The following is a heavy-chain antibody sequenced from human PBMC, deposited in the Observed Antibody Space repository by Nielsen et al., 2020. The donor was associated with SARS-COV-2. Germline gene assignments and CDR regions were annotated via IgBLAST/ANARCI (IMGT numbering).Heavy chain of an antibody. D-gene: IGHD3-3*01. V-gene: IGHV4-4*02. J-gene: IGHJ6*02. CDR2: IYHSGST. Sequence: VRQAPGQGLAWIWEIYHSGSTNYNPSLKSRVTISVDTSKNQFSLKLSSVTAADTALYYCARERVGGITIFGVVTRYGMNVWGQGTTVTVSS. CDR3: ARERVGGITIFGVVTRYGMNV.